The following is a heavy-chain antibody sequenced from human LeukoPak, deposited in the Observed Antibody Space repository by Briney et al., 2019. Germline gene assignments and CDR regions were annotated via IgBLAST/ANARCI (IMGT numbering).Heavy chain of an antibody. V-gene: IGHV4-34*01. CDR3: ARAPMDV. CDR2: INHSGST. Sequence: SETLSLTCAVYGGSFSGYYWSWIRQPPGKGLEWIGEINHSGSTNYNPSLKSRVTISVDTSKNQFSLKLSSVTAADTAVYYCARAPMDVWGQGSTVTVSS. J-gene: IGHJ6*02. CDR1: GGSFSGYY.